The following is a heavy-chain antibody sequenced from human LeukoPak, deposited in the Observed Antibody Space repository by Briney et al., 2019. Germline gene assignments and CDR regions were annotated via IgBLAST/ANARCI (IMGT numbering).Heavy chain of an antibody. CDR2: ISSSGSTI. CDR1: GFTFSDYY. V-gene: IGHV3-11*04. J-gene: IGHJ6*03. CDR3: ARDNTAMVTFYYYYYMDV. Sequence: GGSLRLSCAASGFTFSDYYMSWIRQAPGKGLEWVSYISSSGSTIYYADSVKGRFTISRDNAKNSLYLQMNSLRAEDTAVYYCARDNTAMVTFYYYYYMDVWGKGTTVTVSS. D-gene: IGHD5-18*01.